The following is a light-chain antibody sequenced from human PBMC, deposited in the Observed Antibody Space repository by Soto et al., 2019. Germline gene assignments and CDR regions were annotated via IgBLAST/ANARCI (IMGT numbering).Light chain of an antibody. CDR3: TSYTRTSSTTYV. V-gene: IGLV2-14*01. CDR2: DVS. J-gene: IGLJ1*01. Sequence: QSALAQPASVSGSPGQSITISCTGTSSDVGGYNYVSWYQQHPGKAPKLMIYDVSNRPSGVSNRFSGSKSGNTASLTISGLQAEDEADYYCTSYTRTSSTTYVFGTGTKV. CDR1: SSDVGGYNY.